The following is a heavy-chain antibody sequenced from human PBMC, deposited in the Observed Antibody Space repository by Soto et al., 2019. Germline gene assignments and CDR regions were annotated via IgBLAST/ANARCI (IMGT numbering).Heavy chain of an antibody. CDR2: MYFSGST. D-gene: IGHD6-19*01. CDR1: GDSISGSS. V-gene: IGHV4-59*01. Sequence: SETLSLTCTVSGDSISGSSWSWIRQPPGKGLEWIAYMYFSGSTNYNPSLKSRVTISVDTSKNQLSLKLSSVTAADTAVYYCARGSGWYFHWGQGTLVTVSS. J-gene: IGHJ4*02. CDR3: ARGSGWYFH.